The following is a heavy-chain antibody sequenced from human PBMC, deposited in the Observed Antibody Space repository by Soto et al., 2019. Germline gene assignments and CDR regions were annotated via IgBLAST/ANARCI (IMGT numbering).Heavy chain of an antibody. J-gene: IGHJ6*02. V-gene: IGHV3-23*01. CDR3: AKGRRYYYYYGVDV. CDR1: GFTFSSCA. Sequence: EVQLLESGGGLVQPGGSLRLSCAASGFTFSSCAMGWVRQAPGKGLEWVSDIIDSGASTYYADSVQGRFTISRDNSKSTLYLQMNGLRAEDTAVYYCAKGRRYYYYYGVDVWGQGTTVTVSS. CDR2: IIDSGAST.